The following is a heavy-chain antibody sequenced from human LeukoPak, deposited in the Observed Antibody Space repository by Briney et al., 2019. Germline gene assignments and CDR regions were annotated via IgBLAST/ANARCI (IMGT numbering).Heavy chain of an antibody. CDR3: AGTMVRGVIIRYYGMDV. CDR1: GGSFSGYY. D-gene: IGHD3-10*01. J-gene: IGHJ6*02. Sequence: SETLSPTCAVYGGSFSGYYWSWIRQPPGKGLEWIGEINHSGSTNYNPSLKSRVTISVDTSKNQFSLKLSSVTAADTAVYYCAGTMVRGVIIRYYGMDVWGQGTTVTVSS. CDR2: INHSGST. V-gene: IGHV4-34*01.